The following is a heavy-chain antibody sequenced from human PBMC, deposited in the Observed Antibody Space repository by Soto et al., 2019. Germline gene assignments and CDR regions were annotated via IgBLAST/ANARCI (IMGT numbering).Heavy chain of an antibody. Sequence: GGSLRLSCAASGFTFSSYSMSWVRQAPGKGLEWVSSIRSNGDTTYYADSVKGRFTISRDNSKNTLYLQMSSLRADDTAIYYCANLRVASAGRPPNWFDPWGQGTLVTVSS. CDR3: ANLRVASAGRPPNWFDP. CDR2: IRSNGDTT. V-gene: IGHV3-23*01. CDR1: GFTFSSYS. J-gene: IGHJ5*02. D-gene: IGHD6-13*01.